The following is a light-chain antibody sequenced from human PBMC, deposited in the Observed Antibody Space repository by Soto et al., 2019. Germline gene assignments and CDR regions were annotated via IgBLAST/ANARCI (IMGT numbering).Light chain of an antibody. Sequence: QSALTQPASVSGSPGQWITISCTGTSSDVGGYNHVSWYQQHPGEAPKLMIYDVNNRPSGVSNRFSGSKSGNTASLTIFGLQADDEADYYCSSFSSSTTFAFGGGTKLTVL. CDR1: SSDVGGYNH. J-gene: IGLJ2*01. V-gene: IGLV2-14*03. CDR2: DVN. CDR3: SSFSSSTTFA.